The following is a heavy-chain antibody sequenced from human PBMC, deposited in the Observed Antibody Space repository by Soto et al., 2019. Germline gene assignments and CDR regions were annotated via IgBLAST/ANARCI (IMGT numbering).Heavy chain of an antibody. D-gene: IGHD2-2*02. CDR2: ISSSSSTI. Sequence: GGSLRLSCAASGFSLSNYGMNWVRQAPGRGLEWVSYISSSSSTIYYADSVKGRFTISRDNAKNSLYLQMNSLRDEDTAVYYCARWGGPRANCSSTSCYIWGTFYYYYGMDVWGQGTTVTVSS. CDR1: GFSLSNYG. J-gene: IGHJ6*02. CDR3: ARWGGPRANCSSTSCYIWGTFYYYYGMDV. V-gene: IGHV3-48*02.